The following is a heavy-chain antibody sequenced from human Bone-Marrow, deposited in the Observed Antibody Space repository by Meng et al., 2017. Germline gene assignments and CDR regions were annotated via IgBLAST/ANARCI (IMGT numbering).Heavy chain of an antibody. CDR3: AKDMTPYYYDSSGSYY. J-gene: IGHJ4*02. D-gene: IGHD3-22*01. V-gene: IGHV3-9*01. CDR2: ISWNSGSI. Sequence: SLKISCAASGFTFDDYAMHWVRQAPGKGLEWVSGISWNSGSIGYADSVKGRFTISRDNAKNSLYLQMNSLRAEDTALYYCAKDMTPYYYDSSGSYYWGQGTLVTVSS. CDR1: GFTFDDYA.